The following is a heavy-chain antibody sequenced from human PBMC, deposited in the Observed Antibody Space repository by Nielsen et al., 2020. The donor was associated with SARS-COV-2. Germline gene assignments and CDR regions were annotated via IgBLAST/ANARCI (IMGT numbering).Heavy chain of an antibody. D-gene: IGHD3-10*01. J-gene: IGHJ6*02. V-gene: IGHV1-18*01. CDR2: ISAYNGNT. CDR3: ARAAHYYGKGGMDV. CDR1: GYTFTSYG. Sequence: ASVKVSCKASGYTFTSYGISWVRQAPGQGLEWMGWISAYNGNTNYAQKLQGRVTMTTDTSTSTAYMELSSLRSEDTAVYYCARAAHYYGKGGMDVWGQGTTVTVSS.